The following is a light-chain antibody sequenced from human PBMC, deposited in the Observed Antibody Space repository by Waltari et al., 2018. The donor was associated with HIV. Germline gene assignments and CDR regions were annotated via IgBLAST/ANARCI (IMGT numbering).Light chain of an antibody. Sequence: DIQVTQSPSTLSASAGDSVTITCRASQSLGIWLAWYQQKPGKAPKLLIYKTSTLEIGVPSRFSGSRSGTEFTLTINSLETDDFATYYCQESLTFTFGPGTKVDL. V-gene: IGKV1-5*03. CDR1: QSLGIW. CDR2: KTS. CDR3: QESLTFT. J-gene: IGKJ3*01.